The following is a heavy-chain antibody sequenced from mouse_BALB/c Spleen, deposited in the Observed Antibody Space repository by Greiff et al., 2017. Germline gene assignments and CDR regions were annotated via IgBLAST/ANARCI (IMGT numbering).Heavy chain of an antibody. J-gene: IGHJ4*01. CDR3: ARSRFTLYAMDY. D-gene: IGHD1-1*01. V-gene: IGHV5-17*02. CDR2: ISSGSSTI. CDR1: GFTFSSFG. Sequence: EVKLVESGGGLVQPGGSRKLSCAASGFTFSSFGMHWVRQAPEKGLEWVAYISSGSSTIYYADTVKGRFTISRDNPKNTLFLQMTSLRSEDTAMYYCARSRFTLYAMDYWGQGTSVTVSS.